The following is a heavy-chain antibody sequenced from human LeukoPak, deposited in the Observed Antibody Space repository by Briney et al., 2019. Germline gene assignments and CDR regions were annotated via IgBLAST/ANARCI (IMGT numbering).Heavy chain of an antibody. V-gene: IGHV3-7*01. CDR3: ARRTTYYYDSSGYRPIDAFDI. CDR1: GFTFSSYW. J-gene: IGHJ3*02. Sequence: PGGSLRLSCAASGFTFSSYWMSWVRQAPGKGLEWVVNIKQDGSEKYYVDSVKGRFTISRDNAKNSLYLQMNSLRAEDMAVYYCARRTTYYYDSSGYRPIDAFDIWGQGTMVTVSS. CDR2: IKQDGSEK. D-gene: IGHD3-22*01.